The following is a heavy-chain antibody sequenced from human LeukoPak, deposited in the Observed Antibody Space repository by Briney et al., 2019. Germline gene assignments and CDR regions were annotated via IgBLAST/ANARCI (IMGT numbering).Heavy chain of an antibody. D-gene: IGHD2-2*01. CDR1: GGSISGSNC. Sequence: SETLSFTCAVYGGSISGSNCGRWVRQPPGKGLEWIGYIYYSGSTNYNPSLKSRVTISVDTSKNQFSLKLSSVTAADTAVYYCARHSSFWSFSYVWGQGTTVTVSS. CDR2: IYYSGST. J-gene: IGHJ6*02. V-gene: IGHV4-59*08. CDR3: ARHSSFWSFSYV.